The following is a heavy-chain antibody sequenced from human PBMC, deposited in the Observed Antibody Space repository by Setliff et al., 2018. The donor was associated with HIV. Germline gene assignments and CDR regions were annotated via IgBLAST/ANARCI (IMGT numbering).Heavy chain of an antibody. CDR3: ASFQEDY. CDR1: GFTFSSYA. J-gene: IGHJ4*02. Sequence: PGGSLRLSCAASGFTFSSYASGWVRQAPGKGLEWVSAISGSGGSTYYADSVKGRFTISRDNAKNSLSLQMNSLRGDDTAVYYCASFQEDYWGQGTLVTVS. CDR2: ISGSGGST. V-gene: IGHV3-23*01.